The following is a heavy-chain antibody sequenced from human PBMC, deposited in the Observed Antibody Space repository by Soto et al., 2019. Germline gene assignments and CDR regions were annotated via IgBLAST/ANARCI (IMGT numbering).Heavy chain of an antibody. CDR3: AIMLAFNWFDP. J-gene: IGHJ5*02. D-gene: IGHD3-3*02. CDR2: MSGNGGST. CDR1: GFTFSNYA. Sequence: GGSLRLSCVASGFTFSNYAMSWVRQAPGKGLEWVSAMSGNGGSTYYADSVKRRFTFSSDNSKNPLFLQMNILRAEDTAVYYFAIMLAFNWFDPWGQGTQVTVSS. V-gene: IGHV3-23*01.